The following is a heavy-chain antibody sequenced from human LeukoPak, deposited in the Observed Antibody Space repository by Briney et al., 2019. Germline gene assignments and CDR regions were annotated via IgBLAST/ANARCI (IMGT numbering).Heavy chain of an antibody. D-gene: IGHD3-10*02. CDR2: IKQDGSEK. J-gene: IGHJ6*04. Sequence: GGSLRLSCAASGFTFSSYWMSWVRQAPGKGREWVANIKQDGSEKYYVDSVKGRFTISRDNAKNSLYLQMNSLRAEDTAVYYCAELGITMIGGVWGKGTRVTISS. CDR3: AELGITMIGGV. V-gene: IGHV3-7*01. CDR1: GFTFSSYW.